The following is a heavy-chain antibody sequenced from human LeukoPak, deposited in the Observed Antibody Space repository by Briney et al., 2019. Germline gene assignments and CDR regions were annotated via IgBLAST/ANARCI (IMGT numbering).Heavy chain of an antibody. J-gene: IGHJ4*02. CDR2: IYHSGST. CDR3: ARGMIVVAPLDY. D-gene: IGHD3-22*01. V-gene: IGHV4-38-2*02. CDR1: GYSISSGYY. Sequence: PSETLSLTCTVSGYSISSGYYWGWIRQPPGKGLEGIGSIYHSGSTYYNPSLKSRVTISVDTPKNQFSLKLNSVTAADTAVYYCARGMIVVAPLDYWGQGTLVTVSS.